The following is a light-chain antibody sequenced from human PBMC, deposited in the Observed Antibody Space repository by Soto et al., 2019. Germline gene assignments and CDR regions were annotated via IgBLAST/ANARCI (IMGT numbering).Light chain of an antibody. Sequence: EIVMTQSPATLSVSPGERATLSCRASQSVSSNLAWYQQKPGQAPRLLIYGASTRATGIPARFSGSGSGTECTLTIHSLHSEDFAVYYCQQYNNLPPWGFGPGTKVDIK. J-gene: IGKJ3*01. V-gene: IGKV3-15*01. CDR1: QSVSSN. CDR3: QQYNNLPPWG. CDR2: GAS.